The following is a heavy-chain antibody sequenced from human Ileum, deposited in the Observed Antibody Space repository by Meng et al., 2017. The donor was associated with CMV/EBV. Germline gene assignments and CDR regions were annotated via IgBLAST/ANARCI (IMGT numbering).Heavy chain of an antibody. CDR1: AGSITSYY. CDR3: ARQGGGWFHP. V-gene: IGHV4-59*08. Sequence: SLPSPISAGSITSYYWSWIRPSPGKGLEWIGYIRYTGSTNYNPSFKSRVTISLDTSKQQFSLKLNSVTAADTAMYYCARQGGGWFHPWGQGTLVTVSS. CDR2: IRYTGST. D-gene: IGHD2-15*01. J-gene: IGHJ5*02.